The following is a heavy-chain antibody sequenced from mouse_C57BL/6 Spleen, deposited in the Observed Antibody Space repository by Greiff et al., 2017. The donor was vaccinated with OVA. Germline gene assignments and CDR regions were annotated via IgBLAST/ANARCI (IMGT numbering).Heavy chain of an antibody. V-gene: IGHV1-61*01. J-gene: IGHJ2*01. D-gene: IGHD1-1*01. CDR3: AREEADYYGSSYFDY. Sequence: VQLQQPGAELVRPGSSVKLSCKASGYTFTSYWMDWVKQRPGQGLEWIGNIYPSDSETHYNQKFKDKATLTVDKSSSTAYMQLSSLTSEDSAVYYCAREEADYYGSSYFDYWGQGTTLTVSS. CDR1: GYTFTSYW. CDR2: IYPSDSET.